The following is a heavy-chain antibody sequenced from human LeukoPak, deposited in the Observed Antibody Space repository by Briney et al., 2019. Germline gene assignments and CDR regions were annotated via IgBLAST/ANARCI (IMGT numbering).Heavy chain of an antibody. CDR2: IIPILGIA. Sequence: ASVKVSCKASGGTFSSYAISWVRQAPRQGLEWMGRIIPILGIANYAQKFQGRVTITADKSTSTAYMELSSLRSEDTAVYYCARDREYVGVRYFDYWGQGTLVTVSS. CDR3: ARDREYVGVRYFDY. D-gene: IGHD1-26*01. J-gene: IGHJ4*02. V-gene: IGHV1-69*04. CDR1: GGTFSSYA.